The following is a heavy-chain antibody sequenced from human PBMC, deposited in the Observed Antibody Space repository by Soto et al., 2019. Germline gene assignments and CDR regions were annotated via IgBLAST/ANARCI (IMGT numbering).Heavy chain of an antibody. CDR3: ARVLQWSPPDY. Sequence: QVQLVQSGAEVKKPGASVNISCKASGYTFNGYAITWVRQAPGQGREWMGWISSYNGYTSYAQNFQGRVNMTTDTSTTTAYMEMRSLRSDDTTVYYCARVLQWSPPDYWGQGSLVTVSS. CDR1: GYTFNGYA. CDR2: ISSYNGYT. V-gene: IGHV1-18*01. D-gene: IGHD6-19*01. J-gene: IGHJ4*02.